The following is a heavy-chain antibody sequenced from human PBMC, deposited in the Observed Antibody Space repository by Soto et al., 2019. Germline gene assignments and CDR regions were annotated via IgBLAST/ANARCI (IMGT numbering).Heavy chain of an antibody. CDR3: ARDQRQPHDYYYYYMDV. CDR1: GFTFSDYY. CDR2: ISSSGSTI. D-gene: IGHD1-1*01. J-gene: IGHJ6*03. V-gene: IGHV3-11*01. Sequence: GGSLRLSCAASGFTFSDYYTSWIRQAPGKGLEWVSYISSSGSTIYYADSVKGRFTISRDNAKNSLYLQMNSLRAEDTAVYYCARDQRQPHDYYYYYMDVWGKGTTVTVSS.